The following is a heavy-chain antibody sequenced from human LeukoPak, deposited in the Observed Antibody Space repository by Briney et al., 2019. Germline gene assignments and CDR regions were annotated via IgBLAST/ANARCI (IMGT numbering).Heavy chain of an antibody. V-gene: IGHV3-21*04. Sequence: PGGSLRLSCEASGFSFSSYNMDWVRQTPGKGLEWISSITTSSTYTFYADSVKGRFTISRDNARNSLYLQMNSLRAEGTALYYCAKTYGDYVDRPMWFDPWGQGTLVTVSS. CDR3: AKTYGDYVDRPMWFDP. D-gene: IGHD4-17*01. CDR2: ITTSSTYT. J-gene: IGHJ5*02. CDR1: GFSFSSYN.